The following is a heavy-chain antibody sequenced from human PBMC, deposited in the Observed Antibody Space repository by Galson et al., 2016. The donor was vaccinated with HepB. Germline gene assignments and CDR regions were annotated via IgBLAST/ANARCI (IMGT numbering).Heavy chain of an antibody. CDR3: AQDKASMSVGATNFQH. J-gene: IGHJ1*01. V-gene: IGHV3-9*01. Sequence: SLRLSCAASGFIFKDYAMHWVRQAPGKGLEWVSSISWNSGSIGHADSVKGRFTISRDNAKNSLYLQMNSLRAEDTAFYYCAQDKASMSVGATNFQHWGQGTLVTGSS. D-gene: IGHD1-26*01. CDR1: GFIFKDYA. CDR2: ISWNSGSI.